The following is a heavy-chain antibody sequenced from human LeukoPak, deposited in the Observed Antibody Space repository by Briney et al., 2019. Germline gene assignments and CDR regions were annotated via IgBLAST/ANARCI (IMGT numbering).Heavy chain of an antibody. CDR3: ARDPSIDPNYYDSSGLLDY. CDR2: IIPILGIA. Sequence: GASVKVSCKASGYTFTSYAISWVRQAPGQGLEWMGRIIPILGIANYAQKFQGRVTITADKSTSTAYMELSSLRSEDTAVYYCARDPSIDPNYYDSSGLLDYWGQGTLVTVSS. CDR1: GYTFTSYA. D-gene: IGHD3-22*01. J-gene: IGHJ4*02. V-gene: IGHV1-69*04.